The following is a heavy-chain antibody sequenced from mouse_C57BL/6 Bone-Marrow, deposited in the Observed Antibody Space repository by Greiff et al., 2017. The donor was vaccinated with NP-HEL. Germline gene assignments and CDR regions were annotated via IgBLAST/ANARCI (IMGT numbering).Heavy chain of an antibody. CDR3: ARERPTIVTPYYAMDY. Sequence: VQLKHSGPELVKPGASVKISCKASGYTFTDYYMNWVKQSHGKSLEWIGDINPNNGGTSYNQKFKGKATLTVDKSSSTAYMELRSLTSEDSAVYYCARERPTIVTPYYAMDYWGQGTSVTVSS. D-gene: IGHD2-5*01. V-gene: IGHV1-26*01. J-gene: IGHJ4*01. CDR1: GYTFTDYY. CDR2: INPNNGGT.